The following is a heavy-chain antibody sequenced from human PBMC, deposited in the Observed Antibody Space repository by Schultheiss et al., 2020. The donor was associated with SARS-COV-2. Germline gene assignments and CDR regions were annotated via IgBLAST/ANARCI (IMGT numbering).Heavy chain of an antibody. Sequence: SETLSLTCAVYGGSFSGYYWSWIRQPPGKGLEWIGEINHSGSTNYNPSLKSRVTISVDTSKNQFSLKLSSVTAADTAVYYCARGALLWFGVGQGGFDYWGQGTLVTVSS. CDR2: INHSGST. D-gene: IGHD3-10*01. V-gene: IGHV4-34*01. J-gene: IGHJ4*02. CDR1: GGSFSGYY. CDR3: ARGALLWFGVGQGGFDY.